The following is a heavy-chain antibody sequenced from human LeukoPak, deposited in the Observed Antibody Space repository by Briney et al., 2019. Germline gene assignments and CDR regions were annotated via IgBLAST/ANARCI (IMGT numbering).Heavy chain of an antibody. CDR3: ASQGYCSSTSCYRHYYYGMDV. Sequence: ASVKVSCKASGYTFTNYGITWVRQAPGQGLEWMGWISAYDGNTNFAQKFQGRVTMTTDTSTSTAYMELRSLRSDDTAVYYCASQGYCSSTSCYRHYYYGMDVWGQGTTVTVSS. D-gene: IGHD2-2*01. J-gene: IGHJ6*02. CDR1: GYTFTNYG. CDR2: ISAYDGNT. V-gene: IGHV1-18*01.